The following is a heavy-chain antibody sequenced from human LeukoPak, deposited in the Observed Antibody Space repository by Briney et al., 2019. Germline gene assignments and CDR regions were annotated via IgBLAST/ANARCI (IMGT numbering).Heavy chain of an antibody. CDR2: ISSSSTYI. Sequence: GGSLRLSCAASGFIFNSYGMNWVCQAPGKGLEWVSSISSSSTYIYYADAVKGRFTISRDNAQNSLDLEMNSLRVEDTAVYYCAKDLEAGNYEIIGPIESWGKGILVTVSS. CDR3: AKDLEAGNYEIIGPIES. V-gene: IGHV3-21*01. D-gene: IGHD3-22*01. J-gene: IGHJ4*02. CDR1: GFIFNSYG.